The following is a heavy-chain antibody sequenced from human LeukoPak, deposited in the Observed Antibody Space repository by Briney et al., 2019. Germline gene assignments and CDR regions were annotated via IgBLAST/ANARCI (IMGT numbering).Heavy chain of an antibody. V-gene: IGHV3-48*03. CDR3: ARDSGHSRHLDY. CDR1: GFTFSSYA. J-gene: IGHJ4*02. D-gene: IGHD5-18*01. Sequence: GGSLRLSCAASGFTFSSYAMSWVRQAPGKGLEWVSYISSAGGTIYYADSVKGRFTISRDNAKNSLFLQMNSLRAEDTAAYYCARDSGHSRHLDYWGQGTLVTVSS. CDR2: ISSAGGTI.